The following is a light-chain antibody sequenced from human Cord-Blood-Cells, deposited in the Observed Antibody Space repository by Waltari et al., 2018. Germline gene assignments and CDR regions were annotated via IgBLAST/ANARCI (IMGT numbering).Light chain of an antibody. CDR2: DAS. CDR3: QQYDNLLT. CDR1: QDISNY. V-gene: IGKV1-33*01. J-gene: IGKJ4*01. Sequence: DIQMTQSPSSLSESVGDRFTITCQASQDISNYLNWYQQKPGKAPKLLIYDASNLETGVPSRFSGSGSGTDFTFTISSLQPEDIATYYCQQYDNLLTFGGGTKVEIK.